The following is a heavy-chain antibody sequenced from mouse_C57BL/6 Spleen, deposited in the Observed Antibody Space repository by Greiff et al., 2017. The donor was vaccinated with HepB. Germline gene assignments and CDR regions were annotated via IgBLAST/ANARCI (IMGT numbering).Heavy chain of an antibody. CDR1: GYSITSGYY. D-gene: IGHD4-1*01. CDR2: ISYDGSN. V-gene: IGHV3-6*01. Sequence: DVKLQESGPGLVKPSQSLSLTCSVTGYSITSGYYWNWIRQFPGNKLEWMGYISYDGSNNYNPSLKNRISITRDTSKNQFFLKLNSVTTEDTATYYCARGSGTGDYYAMDYWGQGTSVTVSS. CDR3: ARGSGTGDYYAMDY. J-gene: IGHJ4*01.